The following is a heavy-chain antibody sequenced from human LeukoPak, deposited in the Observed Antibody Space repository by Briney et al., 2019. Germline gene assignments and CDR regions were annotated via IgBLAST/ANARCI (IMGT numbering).Heavy chain of an antibody. CDR2: INHSGST. CDR1: GGSFSGYY. Sequence: SETLSLTCAVYGGSFSGYYWSWIRQPPGKGLEWIGEINHSGSTYYNPSLKSRVTISVDTSKNQFSLKLSSVTAADTAVYYCARHRGDLREYYDFWSGYMTDYWGQGTLVTVSS. V-gene: IGHV4-34*01. CDR3: ARHRGDLREYYDFWSGYMTDY. D-gene: IGHD3-3*01. J-gene: IGHJ4*02.